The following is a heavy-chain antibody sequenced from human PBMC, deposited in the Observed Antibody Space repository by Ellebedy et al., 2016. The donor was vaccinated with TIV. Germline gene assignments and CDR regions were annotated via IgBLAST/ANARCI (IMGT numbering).Heavy chain of an antibody. J-gene: IGHJ4*02. CDR1: GSTFSSHF. D-gene: IGHD2-21*01. V-gene: IGHV3-72*01. CDR2: STTESTNYTS. Sequence: GESLKISCAASGSTFSSHFMDWLRQAPGKGLEWVGRSTTESTNYTSEYAASVKGRFTISRDDSKNSINLQMNSLTTEYTAVYYCAAYLWWTTYWGQGTLVTVSS. CDR3: AAYLWWTTY.